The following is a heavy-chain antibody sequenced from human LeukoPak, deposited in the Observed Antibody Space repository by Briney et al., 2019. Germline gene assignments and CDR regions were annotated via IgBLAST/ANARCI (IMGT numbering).Heavy chain of an antibody. CDR2: ISSSSSYI. V-gene: IGHV3-21*01. Sequence: GGSLRLSCEASGFTFSSYWMHWVRQAPGKGLVWVSSISSSSSYIYYADSVKGRFTISRDNAKNSLYLQMNSLRAEDTAVYYCAFPLYSSSWYDFDYWGQGTLVTVSS. J-gene: IGHJ4*02. D-gene: IGHD6-13*01. CDR3: AFPLYSSSWYDFDY. CDR1: GFTFSSYW.